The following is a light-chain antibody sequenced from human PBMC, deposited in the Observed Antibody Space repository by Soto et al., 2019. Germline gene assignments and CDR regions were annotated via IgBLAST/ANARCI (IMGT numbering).Light chain of an antibody. CDR3: QQLAGGSLT. CDR1: QSVGTK. V-gene: IGKV3-15*01. CDR2: DAS. J-gene: IGKJ4*01. Sequence: ETVLTQSPATLSVSPGERATLSCRASQSVGTKLVWYQQKPGQAPRLLMYDASTRATDIPARFGGSGSGTEFPLTISSLQSEDFAVYYCQQLAGGSLTFGGGTELEIK.